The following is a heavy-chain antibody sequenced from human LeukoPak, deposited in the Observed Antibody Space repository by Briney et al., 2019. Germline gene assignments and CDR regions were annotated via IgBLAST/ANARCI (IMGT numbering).Heavy chain of an antibody. Sequence: GASVKVSCKASGYTFTGYYMHWVRQAPGQGLEWMGWINPNSGGTNYAQKFQGRVTMTRDTSISTAYMELSRLRSDDTAVYYCARDRVLAARTRWFDPWGQGTLVTASS. D-gene: IGHD6-6*01. CDR2: INPNSGGT. J-gene: IGHJ5*02. CDR1: GYTFTGYY. V-gene: IGHV1-2*02. CDR3: ARDRVLAARTRWFDP.